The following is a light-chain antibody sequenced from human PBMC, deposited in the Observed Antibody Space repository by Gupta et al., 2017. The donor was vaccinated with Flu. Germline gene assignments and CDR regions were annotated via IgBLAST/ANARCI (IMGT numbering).Light chain of an antibody. V-gene: IGLV3-19*01. J-gene: IGLJ2*01. Sequence: SSALTQDPAVSVALGQTVRISCQGGSLRNFHANWYQQRPGQAPILVVFGENNRPSGIPDRFSGSTSGDTASLTITGAQPEDAADYYCSSRDSSTNQLIFGGGTKLTVL. CDR2: GEN. CDR3: SSRDSSTNQLI. CDR1: SLRNFH.